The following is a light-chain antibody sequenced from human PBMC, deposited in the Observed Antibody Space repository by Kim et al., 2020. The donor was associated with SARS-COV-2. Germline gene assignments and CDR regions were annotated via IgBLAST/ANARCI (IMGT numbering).Light chain of an antibody. CDR1: SSNIGSDY. Sequence: GQRVTISCSGGSSNIGSDYVYWYQQLTGTAPKLFIYRNSQRPSGVPDRFSGSKSGTSASLAISGLRFEDEAEYYCAVWDESLSGWLFGGGTQLTVL. J-gene: IGLJ3*02. CDR2: RNS. CDR3: AVWDESLSGWL. V-gene: IGLV1-47*01.